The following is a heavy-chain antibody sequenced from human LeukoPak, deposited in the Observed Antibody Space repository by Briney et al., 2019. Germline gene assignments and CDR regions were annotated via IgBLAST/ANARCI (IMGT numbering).Heavy chain of an antibody. CDR2: ISSTGGGT. CDR3: AKDRPNYYGTNGQYYTRNGDY. J-gene: IGHJ4*02. CDR1: RFTFSSYA. Sequence: GGSLRLSCAASRFTFSSYAMTWVRQSPGKGLEWVSSISSTGGGTYYADSVKGRFTISREHSKDTLYLQMNSLRVDDKAIYYCAKDRPNYYGTNGQYYTRNGDYWGQGTLVSVSS. V-gene: IGHV3-23*01. D-gene: IGHD2-8*01.